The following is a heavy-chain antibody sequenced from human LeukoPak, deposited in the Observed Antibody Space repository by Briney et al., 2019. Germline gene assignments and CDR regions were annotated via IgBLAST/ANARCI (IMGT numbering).Heavy chain of an antibody. V-gene: IGHV3-23*01. CDR1: GFTFSSYA. D-gene: IGHD1-1*01. J-gene: IGHJ4*02. CDR3: ASQPWNLVYFDY. Sequence: GGSLRLSCAASGFTFSSYAMSWVRQAPGKGLEWVSAISGSGGSTYYADSVKGRFTISRDNSKNTLYLQMNSLRAEDTAVYYCASQPWNLVYFDYWGQGTLVTVSS. CDR2: ISGSGGST.